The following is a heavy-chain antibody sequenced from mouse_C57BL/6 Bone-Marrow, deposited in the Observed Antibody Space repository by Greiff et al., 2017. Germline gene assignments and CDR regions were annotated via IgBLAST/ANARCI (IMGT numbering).Heavy chain of an antibody. V-gene: IGHV5-12*01. D-gene: IGHD1-1*01. CDR1: GFTFSDYY. CDR2: ISNGGGST. J-gene: IGHJ3*01. CDR3: AKPLSYGSSSALFAY. Sequence: EVQGVEPGGGLVQPGGSLKLSCAASGFTFSDYYMYWVRQTPEKRLEWVANISNGGGSTYYPDTVKGRVTITRDNAKNTLYLQLSRLKSEDTALXYCAKPLSYGSSSALFAYCGAKTLVSVSA.